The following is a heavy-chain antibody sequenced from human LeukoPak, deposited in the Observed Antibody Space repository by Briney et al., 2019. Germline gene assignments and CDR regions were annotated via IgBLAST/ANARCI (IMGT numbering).Heavy chain of an antibody. D-gene: IGHD5-18*01. J-gene: IGHJ6*02. Sequence: ASVKVSCKASGYTFTSYYMHWVRQAPGQGLEWMGIINPSGGSTSYAQRFQGRVTMTRDTSTSTVYMELSSLRSEDTAVYYCAREEVDRADYYYYGMDVWGQGTTVTVSS. CDR1: GYTFTSYY. CDR2: INPSGGST. CDR3: AREEVDRADYYYYGMDV. V-gene: IGHV1-46*01.